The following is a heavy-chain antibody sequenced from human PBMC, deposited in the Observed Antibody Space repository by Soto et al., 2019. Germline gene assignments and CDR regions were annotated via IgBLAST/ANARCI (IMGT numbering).Heavy chain of an antibody. CDR2: IYYSGNT. CDR3: ARDRGWYYYDSSGYYSYAFDI. D-gene: IGHD3-22*01. Sequence: SETLSLTCTVSGGSISSYYWSWIRQPPGKGLEWIGYIYYSGNTNYNPSLKSRVTISVDTSKNQFSLKLSSVTAADTAVYYCARDRGWYYYDSSGYYSYAFDIWGQGTMVTVSS. J-gene: IGHJ3*02. V-gene: IGHV4-59*01. CDR1: GGSISSYY.